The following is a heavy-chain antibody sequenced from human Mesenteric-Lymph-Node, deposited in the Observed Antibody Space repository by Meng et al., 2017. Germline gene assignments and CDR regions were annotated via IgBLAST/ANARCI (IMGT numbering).Heavy chain of an antibody. J-gene: IGHJ4*02. CDR1: GGSFSGYY. Sequence: QVRLQQWGAGLLKPSATLSLTCGVYGGSFSGYYWSWIRQPPGKGLEWIGEINHSGSTNYNPSLKSRVTISLDNLKNHLSLKLSSVTAADTAMYYCARHEHYFDFWGQGTLVTVSS. CDR3: ARHEHYFDF. V-gene: IGHV4-34*01. CDR2: INHSGST.